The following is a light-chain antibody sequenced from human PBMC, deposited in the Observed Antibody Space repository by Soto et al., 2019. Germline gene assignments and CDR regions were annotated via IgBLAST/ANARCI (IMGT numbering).Light chain of an antibody. Sequence: NFMLTQSHSVSESPGKTVTISCTRSSGSIATNYVQWYQQRPGSSPTTVIYEHNQRPSGVPDRFSGSIDSSSNSASLTISGLKTEDEAYYYCQSYDSSNHVVFGGGTKLTFL. J-gene: IGLJ2*01. CDR3: QSYDSSNHVV. CDR2: EHN. V-gene: IGLV6-57*01. CDR1: SGSIATNY.